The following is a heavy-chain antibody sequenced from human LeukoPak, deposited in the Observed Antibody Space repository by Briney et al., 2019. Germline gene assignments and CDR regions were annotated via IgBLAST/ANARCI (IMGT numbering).Heavy chain of an antibody. V-gene: IGHV3-30-3*01. CDR3: AREGYYGSGSPPSLYFDY. CDR1: GFTFRNYV. CDR2: TSSDLNVK. Sequence: GGSLRLSCAASGFTFRNYVIHWVRQAPGKGLEWVAVTSSDLNVKLYADSVKGRFTISRDNSRSTLYLQMNSLRPEDTATYYCAREGYYGSGSPPSLYFDYWGQGTLVTVSS. D-gene: IGHD3-10*01. J-gene: IGHJ4*02.